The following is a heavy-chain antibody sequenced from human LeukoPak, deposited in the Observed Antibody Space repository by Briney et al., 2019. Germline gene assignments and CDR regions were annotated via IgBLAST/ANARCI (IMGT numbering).Heavy chain of an antibody. CDR1: GFIFDDYT. CDR2: ISGDGGST. CDR3: AKDGNSEHFDY. D-gene: IGHD4-23*01. Sequence: GGSLRLXCAASGFIFDDYTMQWVRQAPGKGLEWVSLISGDGGSTYYADSVKGRFTISRDNSKNSLYLQMNSLRTEDTALYYCAKDGNSEHFDYWGQGTLVTVSS. J-gene: IGHJ4*02. V-gene: IGHV3-43*02.